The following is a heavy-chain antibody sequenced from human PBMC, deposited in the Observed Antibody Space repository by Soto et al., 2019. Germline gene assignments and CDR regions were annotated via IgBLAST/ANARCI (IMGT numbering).Heavy chain of an antibody. CDR3: ARERYQVISDGMDV. J-gene: IGHJ6*02. Sequence: AAVKVSCKASGYTFTGYYIHWVRDAPGQGLEWMGWINPQTGGTSYAQKFQGRVTLSRDTSINTAYLELSRLTFDDAAVYFCARERYQVISDGMDVWGQGTTVTVSS. CDR1: GYTFTGYY. CDR2: INPQTGGT. V-gene: IGHV1-2*02. D-gene: IGHD2-2*01.